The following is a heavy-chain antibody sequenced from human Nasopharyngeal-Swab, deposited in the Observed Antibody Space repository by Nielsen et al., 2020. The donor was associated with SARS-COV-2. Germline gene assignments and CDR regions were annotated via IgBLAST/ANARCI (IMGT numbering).Heavy chain of an antibody. Sequence: GGSLRLSCEVSGFSVSYNYMSWVRQAPGKGLEWVAVIYSRGETHYTDSVRGRFTISRDNSKNMVNLQLNSLRAEDTAVYYCAKDSRQVPGTRDYFDYWGQGTLVTVSS. CDR1: GFSVSYNY. D-gene: IGHD6-19*01. J-gene: IGHJ4*02. CDR2: IYSRGET. CDR3: AKDSRQVPGTRDYFDY. V-gene: IGHV3-53*01.